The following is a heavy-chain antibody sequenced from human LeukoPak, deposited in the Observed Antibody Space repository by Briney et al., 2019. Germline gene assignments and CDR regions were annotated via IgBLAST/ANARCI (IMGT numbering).Heavy chain of an antibody. Sequence: GGSLRLSCTVSGFTVSSNSMSWVRQAPGKGLEWVSFIYSDNTHYSDSVKGRFTISRDNSKNTLYLQMNSLRAEDTAVYYCARVRRDYCSSTSCYYYYYMDVWGKGTTVTISS. CDR3: ARVRRDYCSSTSCYYYYYMDV. CDR1: GFTVSSNS. CDR2: IYSDNT. J-gene: IGHJ6*03. V-gene: IGHV3-53*01. D-gene: IGHD2-2*01.